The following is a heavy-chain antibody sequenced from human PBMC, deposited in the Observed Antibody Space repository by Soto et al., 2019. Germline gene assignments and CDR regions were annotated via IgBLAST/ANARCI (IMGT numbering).Heavy chain of an antibody. CDR2: ITPFNGNT. V-gene: IGHV1-45*02. CDR3: ASGRYDASGYFDY. Sequence: QMQLVQSGAEVKKTGSSVKVSCKGSGNTFTYVYLHWVRQAPGQALEWMGWITPFNGNTQYAQKFQDRVTFTGGTSLNTAYMELSSLRSDDTAMFYCASGRYDASGYFDYWGQGTLVTVSS. CDR1: GNTFTYVY. D-gene: IGHD3-22*01. J-gene: IGHJ4*02.